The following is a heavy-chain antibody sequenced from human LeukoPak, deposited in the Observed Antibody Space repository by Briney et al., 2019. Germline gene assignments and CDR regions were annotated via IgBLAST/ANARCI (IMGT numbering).Heavy chain of an antibody. V-gene: IGHV3-23*01. CDR2: ISGSGDST. J-gene: IGHJ4*02. CDR1: GFTITSYN. CDR3: ATSGLSRFGF. Sequence: GGSLRLSCVASGFTITSYNMNWVRQAPGKGLEWVSGISGSGDSTYYADSVEGRFTISRDNSKNTLYLQMNSLRAGDTAVYYCATSGLSRFGFWGQGTLVTVSS. D-gene: IGHD2/OR15-2a*01.